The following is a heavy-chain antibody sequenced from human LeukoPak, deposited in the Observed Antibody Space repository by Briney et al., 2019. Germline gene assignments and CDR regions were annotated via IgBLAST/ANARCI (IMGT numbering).Heavy chain of an antibody. Sequence: GGSLRLSCAASGFTFSNFEMNWVRQIPGKGLEWLSFITRSSRIIYYADSVKGRFTISRDNANNSLHLQMNSLRVEDTGIYFCARGSTFGGVISDFWGQGTLVTVSS. D-gene: IGHD3-16*02. J-gene: IGHJ4*02. CDR1: GFTFSNFE. CDR3: ARGSTFGGVISDF. CDR2: ITRSSRII. V-gene: IGHV3-48*03.